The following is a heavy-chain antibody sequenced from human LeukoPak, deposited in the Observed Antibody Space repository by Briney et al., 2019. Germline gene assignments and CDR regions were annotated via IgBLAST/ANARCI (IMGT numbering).Heavy chain of an antibody. D-gene: IGHD2-15*01. J-gene: IGHJ4*02. V-gene: IGHV4-39*01. Sequence: SETLSLTCTVSGGSISSSSYYWGWIRQPPGKGLEWIGRIYYSGSTYYNPSLKSRVTISVDTSKDQFAPKLSSVTAEDTAVYYCARHAIVVVVAATPDELAYWGQGTLVTVSS. CDR1: GGSISSSSYY. CDR2: IYYSGST. CDR3: ARHAIVVVVAATPDELAY.